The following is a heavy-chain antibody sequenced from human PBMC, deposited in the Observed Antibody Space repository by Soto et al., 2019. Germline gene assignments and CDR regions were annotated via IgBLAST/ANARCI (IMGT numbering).Heavy chain of an antibody. D-gene: IGHD2-21*02. Sequence: PSATLSLPCTVSAHPLHYSALSWIRPPPGAGLEWIGYVYYSGGTNYNPFLKSRATISKDTSNHQLSLKLSSVTAADTAVYYCARHQAGYCGGDCYTHFDSWGQG. CDR2: VYYSGGT. J-gene: IGHJ4*02. V-gene: IGHV4-59*08. CDR3: ARHQAGYCGGDCYTHFDS. CDR1: AHPLHYSA.